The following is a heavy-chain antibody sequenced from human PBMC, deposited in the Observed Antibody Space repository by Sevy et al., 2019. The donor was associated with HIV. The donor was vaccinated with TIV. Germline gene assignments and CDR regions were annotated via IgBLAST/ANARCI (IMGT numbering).Heavy chain of an antibody. CDR1: GFTFSTYA. Sequence: GGSLRLSCAASGFTFSTYAMHWVRQAPGKGLEWVALISYSGSHEYYADSVKGRFTISRDNSRNTLYLQMNNLRAEDTAVYHCARDSGYSIWYSTGATWGQGTLVTVSS. CDR3: ARDSGYSIWYSTGAT. CDR2: ISYSGSHE. J-gene: IGHJ5*02. V-gene: IGHV3-30-3*01. D-gene: IGHD6-13*01.